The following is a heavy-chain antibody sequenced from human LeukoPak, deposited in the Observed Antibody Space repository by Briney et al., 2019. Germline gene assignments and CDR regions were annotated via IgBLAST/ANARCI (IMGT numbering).Heavy chain of an antibody. V-gene: IGHV3-48*04. CDR3: VARGGWARFDY. CDR2: ITDDSLTM. D-gene: IGHD6-19*01. CDR1: GFTFSTYA. Sequence: GGSLRLSCAASGFTFSTYAMNWVRQAPGKGLEWVSYITDDSLTMYYTDSVQGRFSISRDNAKNSPYLQRNSLRAEDTAVYYCVARGGWARFDYWGQGTLVTVSS. J-gene: IGHJ4*02.